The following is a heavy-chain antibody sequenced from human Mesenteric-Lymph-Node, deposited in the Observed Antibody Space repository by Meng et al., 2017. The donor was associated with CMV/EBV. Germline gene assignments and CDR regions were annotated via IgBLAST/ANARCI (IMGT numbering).Heavy chain of an antibody. CDR1: GGAVGGGTYY. Sequence: GGAVGGGTYYGSGSGRPAGKGLGGIGFIYNSGGIDNNPSVKGRVSMLVETSKTKFSLKLGFVTGADTAVYYWARGVGGWNLGYYFHYWGQGTLVTVSS. CDR3: ARGVGGWNLGYYFHY. V-gene: IGHV4-61*01. J-gene: IGHJ4*02. CDR2: IYNSGGI. D-gene: IGHD1-1*01.